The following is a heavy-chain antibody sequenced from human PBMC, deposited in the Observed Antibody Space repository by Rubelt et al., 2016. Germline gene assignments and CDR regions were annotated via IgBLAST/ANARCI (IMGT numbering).Heavy chain of an antibody. J-gene: IGHJ4*02. CDR1: GGSFSGYY. CDR2: IHPSGSP. CDR3: ARVMGPPPTSEGGGTVDY. D-gene: IGHD1-14*01. Sequence: QVQLQQWGAGLLKPSETLSLTCAVYGGSFSGYYWSWIRQPPGKGLEWIGEIHPSGSPNYNRSLEGRWPLYVDTAKTHFSRVLGAVTAASTAVYYCARVMGPPPTSEGGGTVDYWGQGTLVTVSS. V-gene: IGHV4-34*01.